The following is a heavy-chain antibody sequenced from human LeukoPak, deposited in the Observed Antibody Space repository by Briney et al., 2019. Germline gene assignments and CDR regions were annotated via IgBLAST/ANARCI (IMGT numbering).Heavy chain of an antibody. CDR2: IYYSGST. Sequence: PSETLSLTCTVSGGSISSYYWSWIRQPPGKGLEWTGYIYYSGSTNYNPSLKSRVTISVDTSKNQFSLKLSSVTAADTAVYYCARDTQLGSFDYWGQGSLVTVSS. V-gene: IGHV4-59*01. J-gene: IGHJ4*02. D-gene: IGHD1-1*01. CDR3: ARDTQLGSFDY. CDR1: GGSISSYY.